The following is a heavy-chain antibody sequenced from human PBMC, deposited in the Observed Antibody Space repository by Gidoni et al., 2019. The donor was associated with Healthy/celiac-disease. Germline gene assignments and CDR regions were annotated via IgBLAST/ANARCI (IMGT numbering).Heavy chain of an antibody. CDR2: IKSKTDGGTT. Sequence: EVQLVESGGGLVKPGGSLRLSCAASGFTFSNAWMSWVRQAPGKGLEWVGRIKSKTDGGTTDYAAPVKGRFTISRDDSKNTLYLQMNSLKTEDTAVYYCTTMGIAALGHYYYYYMDVWGKGTTVTVSS. J-gene: IGHJ6*03. D-gene: IGHD6-6*01. CDR3: TTMGIAALGHYYYYYMDV. CDR1: GFTFSNAW. V-gene: IGHV3-15*01.